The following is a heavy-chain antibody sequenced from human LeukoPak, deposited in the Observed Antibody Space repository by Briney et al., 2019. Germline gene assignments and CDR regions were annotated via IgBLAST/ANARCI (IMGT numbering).Heavy chain of an antibody. Sequence: GGSLRLSCAASGFTVSSNYMSWVRQAPGKGLEWVSVIYSGGSTYYADSVKGRFTTSRDNSKNTLYLQMNSLRAEDTAVYYCARDLSYYDSSGYYYYYYGMDVWGQGTTVTVSS. V-gene: IGHV3-66*01. CDR3: ARDLSYYDSSGYYYYYYGMDV. D-gene: IGHD3-22*01. CDR2: IYSGGST. J-gene: IGHJ6*02. CDR1: GFTVSSNY.